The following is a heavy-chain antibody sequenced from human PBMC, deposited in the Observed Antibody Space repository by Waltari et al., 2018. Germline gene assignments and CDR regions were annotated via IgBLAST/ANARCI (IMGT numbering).Heavy chain of an antibody. CDR3: ARDLLSFGSYPRGYVDY. Sequence: EVQLVESGGGLVQPGGSLRLSCAASGFTFSSYSMNWVRQAPGKGLEWVADISSSSSTIYYAVAVKGRFTISRDNAKNSLYLQMNSLRAEDTAVYYCARDLLSFGSYPRGYVDYWGQGTLVTVSS. CDR1: GFTFSSYS. J-gene: IGHJ4*02. CDR2: ISSSSSTI. V-gene: IGHV3-48*01. D-gene: IGHD1-26*01.